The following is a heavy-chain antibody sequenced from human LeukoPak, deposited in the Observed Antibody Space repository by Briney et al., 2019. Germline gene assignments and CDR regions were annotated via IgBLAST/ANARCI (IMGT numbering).Heavy chain of an antibody. J-gene: IGHJ6*02. Sequence: SETLSLTCAVYGGSFSDYFWGWIRQPPGKGLEWIGEINHSGRTYYNPSLKSRVTISVDTSKNQFSLNLSSVTAADTAVYYCARDVVVVPTAIHYGMDVWGQGTTVTVSS. CDR1: GGSFSDYF. D-gene: IGHD2-2*01. CDR2: INHSGRT. V-gene: IGHV4-34*01. CDR3: ARDVVVVPTAIHYGMDV.